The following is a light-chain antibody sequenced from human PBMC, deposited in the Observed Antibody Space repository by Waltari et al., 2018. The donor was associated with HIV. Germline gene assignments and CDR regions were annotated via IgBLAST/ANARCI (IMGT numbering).Light chain of an antibody. CDR2: RNN. CDR1: STNVGAEG. V-gene: IGLV10-54*04. J-gene: IGLJ3*02. CDR3: AAWDTSLHVWV. Sequence: QTRLTQPPSASRDLGRTLTLPCSGSSTNVGAEGAAWLQQNRGHPPKLVSFRNNQRPSEISERFSASRSGNAAFLTISDVQSGDEADYLCAAWDTSLHVWVFGGGTELTVL.